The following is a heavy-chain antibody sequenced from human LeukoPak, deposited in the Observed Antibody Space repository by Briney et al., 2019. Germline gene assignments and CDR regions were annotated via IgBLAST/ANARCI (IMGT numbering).Heavy chain of an antibody. CDR3: AKDPALTYYYDSSGQGSDDAFDI. D-gene: IGHD3-22*01. CDR2: ISYDGSNK. V-gene: IGHV3-30*18. CDR1: GFTFSSYG. Sequence: GGSLRLSCAASGFTFSSYGMHWVRQAPGKGLEWVAVISYDGSNKYYADSVKGRFTISRDNSKNTLYLQMNSLRAEDTAVYYCAKDPALTYYYDSSGQGSDDAFDIWGQGTMVTVSS. J-gene: IGHJ3*02.